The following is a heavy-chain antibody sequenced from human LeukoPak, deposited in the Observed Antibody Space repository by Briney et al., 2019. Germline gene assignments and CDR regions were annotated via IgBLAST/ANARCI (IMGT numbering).Heavy chain of an antibody. CDR3: ARDQGGGYSYGWQSFDY. J-gene: IGHJ4*02. CDR1: GFNFIDAW. D-gene: IGHD5-18*01. Sequence: GGSLRLSCAASGFNFIDAWMNWVRQAPGKGLEWVSYISSSSSTIHYADSVKGRFTISRDNAKNSLYLQMNSLRAEDTAVYYCARDQGGGYSYGWQSFDYWGQGTLVTVSS. V-gene: IGHV3-48*04. CDR2: ISSSSSTI.